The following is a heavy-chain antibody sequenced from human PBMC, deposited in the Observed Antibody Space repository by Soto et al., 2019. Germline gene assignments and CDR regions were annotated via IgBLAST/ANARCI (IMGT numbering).Heavy chain of an antibody. CDR2: IYHSGST. J-gene: IGHJ6*02. Sequence: SETLSLTCAVSGGSISSSNWWSWVRQPPGKGLEWIGEIYHSGSTNYNPSLKSRVTISVDKSKNQFSLKLSSVTAADTAVYYCARTEIVGATISYGMDVWGQGTTVTVSS. D-gene: IGHD1-26*01. CDR3: ARTEIVGATISYGMDV. V-gene: IGHV4-4*02. CDR1: GGSISSSNW.